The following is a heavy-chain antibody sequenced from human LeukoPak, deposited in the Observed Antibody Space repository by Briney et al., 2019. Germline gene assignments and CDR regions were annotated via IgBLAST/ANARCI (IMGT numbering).Heavy chain of an antibody. CDR3: ARHGLSTGFDY. D-gene: IGHD5/OR15-5a*01. CDR2: IYYSGST. J-gene: IGHJ4*02. CDR1: GGSISSSSYY. V-gene: IGHV4-39*01. Sequence: PSKTLSLTCTVSGGSISSSSYYWGWIRQPPGKGLEWIGSIYYSGSTYYNPSLKSRVTISVDTSKNQFSLKLSSVTAADTAVYYCARHGLSTGFDYWGQGTLVTVSS.